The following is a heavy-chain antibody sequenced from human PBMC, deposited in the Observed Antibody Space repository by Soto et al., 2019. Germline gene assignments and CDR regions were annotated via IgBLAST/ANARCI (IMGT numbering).Heavy chain of an antibody. D-gene: IGHD3-10*01. CDR1: GFTFSSYA. Sequence: PGGSLRLSCAASGFTFSSYAMSWVRQAPGKGLEWVSAISGSGGSTYYADSVKGRFTISRDNSKNTLYLQMNSLRAEDTAVYYCARRGPMARGAMGGSYYYGMDVWGRGTTVTVSS. CDR3: ARRGPMARGAMGGSYYYGMDV. J-gene: IGHJ6*02. CDR2: ISGSGGST. V-gene: IGHV3-23*01.